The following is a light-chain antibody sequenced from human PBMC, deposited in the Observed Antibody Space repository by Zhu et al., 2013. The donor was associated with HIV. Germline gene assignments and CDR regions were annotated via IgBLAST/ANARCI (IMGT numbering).Light chain of an antibody. V-gene: IGLV2-8*01. CDR1: SSDIGAYNY. CDR2: EVI. Sequence: QSALAQPPSASGSPGQSVTISCTGSSSDIGAYNYVSWYQQYPGKAPNLLIYEVIKRPSGVPDRFSASKSGNTASLTVSGLQAEDEADYHCSSLCRQPLLFGFGGGTKLTV. CDR3: SSLCRQPLLFG. J-gene: IGLJ2*01.